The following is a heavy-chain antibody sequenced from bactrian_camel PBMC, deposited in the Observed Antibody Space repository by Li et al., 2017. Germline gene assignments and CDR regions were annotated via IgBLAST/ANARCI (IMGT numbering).Heavy chain of an antibody. CDR2: AYGGGGFP. CDR3: AMSFQLPCLGRDERAYDY. D-gene: IGHD1*01. CDR1: GYTANSGC. V-gene: IGHV3S40*01. Sequence: VQLVESGGGSVQPGGSLRLPCASSGYTANSGCMGWFRQTPGKEREAVAVAYGGGGFPLYGDSVKGRFTISQDNAKNAVYLQMDTLQPEDTAIYFCAMSFQLPCLGRDERAYDYWGQGTQVTVS. J-gene: IGHJ4*01.